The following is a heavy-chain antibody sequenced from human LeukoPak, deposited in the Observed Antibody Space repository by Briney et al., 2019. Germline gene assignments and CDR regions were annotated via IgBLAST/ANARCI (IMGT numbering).Heavy chain of an antibody. CDR1: GFTFSSYA. D-gene: IGHD3-22*01. CDR3: AKGQSQITMIVVVIPPDFDY. CDR2: ISGSGGST. V-gene: IGHV3-23*01. J-gene: IGHJ4*02. Sequence: GGSLRLSCAASGFTFSSYAMSWVRQAPGKGLEWVSAISGSGGSTYYADSVKGRFTISRDNSKNTLYLQMNSLRAEDTAVYYCAKGQSQITMIVVVIPPDFDYWGQGTLVTVSS.